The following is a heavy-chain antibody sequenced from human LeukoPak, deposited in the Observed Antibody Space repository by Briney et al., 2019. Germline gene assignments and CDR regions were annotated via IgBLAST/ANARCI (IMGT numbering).Heavy chain of an antibody. D-gene: IGHD1-14*01. V-gene: IGHV3-23*01. J-gene: IGHJ3*02. CDR3: ARHRRYGAFDI. CDR2: ISGSGGST. Sequence: PGGSLRLSCAASGFIFRSYAMSWVRQAPGKGLEWVSAISGSGGSTYYADSVKGRFTISRDNAKNSLYLQMNSLRAEDTAVYYCARHRRYGAFDIWGQGTMVTVSS. CDR1: GFIFRSYA.